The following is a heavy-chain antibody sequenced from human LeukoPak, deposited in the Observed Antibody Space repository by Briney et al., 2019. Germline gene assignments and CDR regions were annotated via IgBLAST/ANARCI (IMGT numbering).Heavy chain of an antibody. D-gene: IGHD5-12*01. Sequence: GASVTLCCKASGYTFTSYGISRVRQAPGQGLEWMGWISVYNGNTNYAQKLQGRVTITKDTSTSTAYMELRSLRSDDTAVYYCARLDSGYDVWGQGTLVTVSS. CDR2: ISVYNGNT. CDR1: GYTFTSYG. J-gene: IGHJ4*02. V-gene: IGHV1-18*04. CDR3: ARLDSGYDV.